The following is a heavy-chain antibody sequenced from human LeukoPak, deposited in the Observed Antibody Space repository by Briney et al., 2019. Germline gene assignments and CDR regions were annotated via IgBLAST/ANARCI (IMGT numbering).Heavy chain of an antibody. V-gene: IGHV3-48*01. Sequence: GGSLRLSCAASGFTLSTYSMNWVRQAPGKGLEWVSFISSSSSTIYYADSVKGRFTISRDNAKNSLYLQMSSLRAEDTAVYYCARESWFDPWGQGTLVTVSS. CDR3: ARESWFDP. CDR2: ISSSSSTI. J-gene: IGHJ5*02. CDR1: GFTLSTYS.